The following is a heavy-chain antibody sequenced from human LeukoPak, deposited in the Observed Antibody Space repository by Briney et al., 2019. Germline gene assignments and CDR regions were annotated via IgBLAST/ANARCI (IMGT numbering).Heavy chain of an antibody. D-gene: IGHD6-13*01. Sequence: QPGGSLRLSCAASGFTFSSYDMSWVRQAPGKGLEWVSAISGSGGSTYYADSVKGRFTISRDNSKNTLYLQMNSLRAEDTAVYYCATPVGQQLVEDWFDPWGQGTLVTVSS. CDR2: ISGSGGST. CDR1: GFTFSSYD. J-gene: IGHJ5*02. V-gene: IGHV3-23*01. CDR3: ATPVGQQLVEDWFDP.